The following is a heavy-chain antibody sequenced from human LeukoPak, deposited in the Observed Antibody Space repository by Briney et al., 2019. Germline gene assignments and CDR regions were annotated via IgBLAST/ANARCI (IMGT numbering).Heavy chain of an antibody. Sequence: PGGSLRLSCAASGFTFSSYEMNWVRQAPGKGLEWVSYISSSGSTIYYADSVKGRFTISRDNAKNSLYLQMNSLRAEDTAVYYCARDRTTYYGDYGTHVDYWGQGTLVTVSS. CDR3: ARDRTTYYGDYGTHVDY. CDR2: ISSSGSTI. J-gene: IGHJ4*02. V-gene: IGHV3-48*03. CDR1: GFTFSSYE. D-gene: IGHD4-17*01.